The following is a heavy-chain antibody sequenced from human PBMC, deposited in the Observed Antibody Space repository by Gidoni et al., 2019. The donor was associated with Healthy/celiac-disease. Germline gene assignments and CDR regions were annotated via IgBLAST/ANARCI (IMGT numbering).Heavy chain of an antibody. CDR1: GGSLSSGSYY. J-gene: IGHJ5*02. D-gene: IGHD1-7*01. CDR3: ARAMGITGTTPNYWFDP. Sequence: QVQLQESGPGLVKPSQPLSPTCTVSGGSLSSGSYYWSWIRQPAGKGLEWIGRIYTSGSTNSNPSLKSRVTISVDTSKNQFSLKLSSVTAADTAVYYCARAMGITGTTPNYWFDPGGQGTLVTVSS. CDR2: IYTSGST. V-gene: IGHV4-61*02.